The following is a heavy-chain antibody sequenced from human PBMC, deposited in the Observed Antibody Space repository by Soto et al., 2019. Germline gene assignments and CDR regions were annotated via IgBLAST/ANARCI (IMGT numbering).Heavy chain of an antibody. J-gene: IGHJ4*02. V-gene: IGHV4-39*01. CDR1: GGSISSSSYY. Sequence: SETLSLTCTVSGGSISSSSYYWGWIRQPPGKGLEWIGSIYYSGSTYYNPSLKSRVTISVDTSKNQFSLKLSSVTAADTAVYYCARNRIGRWVAIDYWCPGTLVTVFS. D-gene: IGHD1-26*01. CDR3: ARNRIGRWVAIDY. CDR2: IYYSGST.